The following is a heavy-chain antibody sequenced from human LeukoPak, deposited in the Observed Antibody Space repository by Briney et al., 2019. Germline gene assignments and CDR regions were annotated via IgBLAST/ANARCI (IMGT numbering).Heavy chain of an antibody. Sequence: ASVKVSCKASGYTFTGYYMHWVRRAPGQWPEWIGWINPNSGSTNYAQKFQGRVTMTRDTSISTAYMELSRLRSDDTAVYYCARADIAVADSFDYWGQGTLVTVSS. CDR2: INPNSGST. CDR1: GYTFTGYY. D-gene: IGHD6-19*01. V-gene: IGHV1-2*02. J-gene: IGHJ4*02. CDR3: ARADIAVADSFDY.